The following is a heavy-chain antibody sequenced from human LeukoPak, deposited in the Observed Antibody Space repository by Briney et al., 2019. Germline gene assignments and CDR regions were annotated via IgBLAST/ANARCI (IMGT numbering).Heavy chain of an antibody. J-gene: IGHJ4*02. D-gene: IGHD1-26*01. CDR2: ISNNGGYT. V-gene: IGHV3-23*01. CDR1: GFTFSSSA. Sequence: QAGGSLRLSCAASGFTFSSSAMSWVRQAPGKGLEWVSAISNNGGYTYYADSVQGRFTISRDNSKSTLCLQMNSLRAEDTAVYYCAKGSSNSGPLTLIDYWGQGTLVTVSS. CDR3: AKGSSNSGPLTLIDY.